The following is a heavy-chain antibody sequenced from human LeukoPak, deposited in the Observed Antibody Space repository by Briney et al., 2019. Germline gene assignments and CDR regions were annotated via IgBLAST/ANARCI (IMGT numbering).Heavy chain of an antibody. V-gene: IGHV4-34*01. CDR1: GGSFSGYY. J-gene: IGHJ4*02. Sequence: SETLSLTCAVHGGSFSGYYWSWIRQPPGKGLEWIGEINHSGSTNYNPSLKSRVTISVDTSKNQFSLKLSSVTAADTAVNYCARVGTIFGGWGQGTLVTVSS. CDR2: INHSGST. D-gene: IGHD3-3*01. CDR3: ARVGTIFGG.